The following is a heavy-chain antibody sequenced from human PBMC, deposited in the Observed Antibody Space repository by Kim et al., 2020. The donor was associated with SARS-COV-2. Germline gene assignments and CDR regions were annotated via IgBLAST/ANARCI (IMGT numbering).Heavy chain of an antibody. CDR3: ARGHDFWSGYYTVYYYMDV. CDR2: INHSGST. CDR1: GGSFSGYY. J-gene: IGHJ6*03. D-gene: IGHD3-3*01. V-gene: IGHV4-34*01. Sequence: SETLSLTCAVYGGSFSGYYWSWIRQPPGKGLEWIGEINHSGSTNYNPSLKSRVTISVDTSKNQFSLKLSSVTAADTAVYYCARGHDFWSGYYTVYYYMDV.